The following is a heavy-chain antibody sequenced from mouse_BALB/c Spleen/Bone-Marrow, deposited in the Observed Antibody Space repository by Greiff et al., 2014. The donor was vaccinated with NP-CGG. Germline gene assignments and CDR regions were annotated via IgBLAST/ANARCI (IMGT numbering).Heavy chain of an antibody. Sequence: EVQLQESGGDLVKSGGSLKLSCAASGFTFSTYGMSWVRQTPDKRLEWVATISSGGDYTYYPDSVKGRFTISRDNAKNTLYLQMSSLKSEDTAMDYCASQTGSWFAYGGQGTLVTVSA. D-gene: IGHD4-1*01. CDR3: ASQTGSWFAY. CDR2: ISSGGDYT. CDR1: GFTFSTYG. J-gene: IGHJ3*01. V-gene: IGHV5-6*01.